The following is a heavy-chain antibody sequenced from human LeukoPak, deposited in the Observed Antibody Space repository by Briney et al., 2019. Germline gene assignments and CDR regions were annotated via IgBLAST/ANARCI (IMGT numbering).Heavy chain of an antibody. CDR1: GFTFSSYS. CDR3: AKDPAYCGGDCPAPYYFDY. D-gene: IGHD2-21*02. V-gene: IGHV3-21*04. CDR2: ISGSSYYI. Sequence: GGSLRLSCAASGFTFSSYSMNWVRQAPGKGLEWVSSISGSSYYIYYADSVKGRFTISRDNAKNSLYLQMNSLRAEDTAVYYCAKDPAYCGGDCPAPYYFDYWGQGTLVTVSS. J-gene: IGHJ4*02.